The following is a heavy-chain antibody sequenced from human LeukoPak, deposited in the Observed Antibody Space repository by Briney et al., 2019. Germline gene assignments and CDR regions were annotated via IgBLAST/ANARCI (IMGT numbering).Heavy chain of an antibody. J-gene: IGHJ4*02. Sequence: GGSLRLSCAASGFTVSSNYMSWVRQAPGKGLEWVSLIHRDGTTYYADSVKGRFTISRDNSKNTLYLQMNSLRAEDTAVYYCARSQSSGWYRNYFDYWGQGTLVTVSS. V-gene: IGHV3-66*01. D-gene: IGHD6-19*01. CDR3: ARSQSSGWYRNYFDY. CDR1: GFTVSSNY. CDR2: IHRDGTT.